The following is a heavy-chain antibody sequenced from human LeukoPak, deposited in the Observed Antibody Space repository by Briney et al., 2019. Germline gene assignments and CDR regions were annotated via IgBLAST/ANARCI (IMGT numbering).Heavy chain of an antibody. CDR1: GFTFSSYW. J-gene: IGHJ4*02. V-gene: IGHV3-7*03. D-gene: IGHD3-22*01. Sequence: GGSLRLSCAASGFTFSSYWMTWVRQAPGKGLEWVANIKQDGNKKNYVDSVKGRFTISRDNAKNSLYLQMNSLRAEDTAVYYCATPLDYYDSSGYHQGGDWGQGTLVTVSS. CDR2: IKQDGNKK. CDR3: ATPLDYYDSSGYHQGGD.